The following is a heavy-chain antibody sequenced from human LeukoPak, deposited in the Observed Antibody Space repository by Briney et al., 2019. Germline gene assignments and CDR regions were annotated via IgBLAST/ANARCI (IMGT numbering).Heavy chain of an antibody. V-gene: IGHV3-30-3*01. J-gene: IGHJ4*02. D-gene: IGHD2-15*01. CDR3: AKVSLGSLSDY. CDR2: ISYDGSNK. CDR1: GFTFSNYA. Sequence: SGGSLRLSCAASGFTFSNYAMHWVRQAPGKGLEWVAVISYDGSNKYYADSVKGRFTISRDNSKNTLYLQMNSLRAEDTAVYYCAKVSLGSLSDYWGQGTLVTVSS.